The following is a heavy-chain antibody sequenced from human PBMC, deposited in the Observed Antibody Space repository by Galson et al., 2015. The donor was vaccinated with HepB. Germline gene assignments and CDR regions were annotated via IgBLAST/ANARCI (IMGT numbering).Heavy chain of an antibody. V-gene: IGHV5-51*01. CDR2: IYPGDSDT. J-gene: IGHJ3*02. CDR1: GYSFTSYW. Sequence: QSGAEVKKPGESLKISCKGSGYSFTSYWIGWVRQMPGKGLEWMGIIYPGDSDTRYSPSFQGQVTISADKSISTAYLQWSSLKASDTAMYYCATTTYSSSWTTRLDAFDIWGQGTMVTVSS. CDR3: ATTTYSSSWTTRLDAFDI. D-gene: IGHD6-13*01.